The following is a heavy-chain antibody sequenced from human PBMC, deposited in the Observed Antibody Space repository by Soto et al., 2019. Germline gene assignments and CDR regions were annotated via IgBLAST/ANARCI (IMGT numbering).Heavy chain of an antibody. CDR1: GFTFSDYY. J-gene: IGHJ3*02. D-gene: IGHD2-15*01. V-gene: IGHV3-11*01. Sequence: AGGSLRLSCAASGFTFSDYYMSWIRQAPGKGLEWVSYISSSGSTIYYADSVKGRFTISRDNAKNSLYLQMNSLRAEDTAVYYFARDRRYCSGGSCYRNQDAFDIWGQGTMVTVSS. CDR3: ARDRRYCSGGSCYRNQDAFDI. CDR2: ISSSGSTI.